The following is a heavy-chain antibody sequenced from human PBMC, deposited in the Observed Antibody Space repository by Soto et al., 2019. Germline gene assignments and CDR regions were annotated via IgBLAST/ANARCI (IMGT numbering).Heavy chain of an antibody. CDR3: ASIYRGLSSYYFDY. D-gene: IGHD5-12*01. V-gene: IGHV4-59*01. J-gene: IGHJ4*02. CDR2: IYYSGST. Sequence: SETLSLTCTVSGGSISSYYWSWIRQPPGKGLEWIGYIYYSGSTNYNPSLKSRVTISVDTSKNQFSLKLSSVTAADTAVYYCASIYRGLSSYYFDYWGPGTLVTVSS. CDR1: GGSISSYY.